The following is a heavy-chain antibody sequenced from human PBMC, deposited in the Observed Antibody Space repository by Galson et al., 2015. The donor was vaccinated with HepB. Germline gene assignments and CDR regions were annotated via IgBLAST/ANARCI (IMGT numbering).Heavy chain of an antibody. J-gene: IGHJ4*02. Sequence: SLRLSCAASGFTFSSYGMHWVRQAPGKGLEWVAVIWYDGSNKYYADSVKGRFTISRDNSKNTLYLQMNSLRAEDTAVYYCARDSDTAMDMGQYYFDYWGQGTLVTVSS. D-gene: IGHD5-18*01. V-gene: IGHV3-33*01. CDR1: GFTFSSYG. CDR3: ARDSDTAMDMGQYYFDY. CDR2: IWYDGSNK.